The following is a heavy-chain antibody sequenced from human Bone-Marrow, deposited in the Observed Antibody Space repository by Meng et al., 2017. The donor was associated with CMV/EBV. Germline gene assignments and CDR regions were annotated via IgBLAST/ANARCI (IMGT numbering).Heavy chain of an antibody. CDR3: ARDIVVVPAATTLNYYYGMDV. J-gene: IGHJ6*02. D-gene: IGHD2-2*01. CDR2: ISSSSSYI. CDR1: GFTFSSYS. V-gene: IGHV3-21*01. Sequence: EGSLRLSCAASGFTFSSYSMNWVRQAPGKGLEWVSSISSSSSYIYYADSVKGRFTISRDNAKNSLYLQMNSLRAEDTAVYYCARDIVVVPAATTLNYYYGMDVWGQGPTVTGYS.